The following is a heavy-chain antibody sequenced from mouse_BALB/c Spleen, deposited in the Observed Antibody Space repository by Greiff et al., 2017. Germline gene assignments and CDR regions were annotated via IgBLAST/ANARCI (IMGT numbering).Heavy chain of an antibody. CDR3: APSTMITTGFAY. Sequence: VQRVESGPGLVAPSQSLSITCTVSGFSLTSYGVHWVRQPPGKGLEWLGVIWAGGSTNYNSALMSRLSISKDNSKSQVFLKMNSLQTDDTAMYYCAPSTMITTGFAYWGQGTLVTVSA. CDR2: IWAGGST. J-gene: IGHJ3*01. D-gene: IGHD2-4*01. V-gene: IGHV2-9*02. CDR1: GFSLTSYG.